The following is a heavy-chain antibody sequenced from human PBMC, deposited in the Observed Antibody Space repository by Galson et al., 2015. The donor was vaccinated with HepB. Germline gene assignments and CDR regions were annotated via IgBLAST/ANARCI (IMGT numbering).Heavy chain of an antibody. V-gene: IGHV1-69*04. J-gene: IGHJ6*02. Sequence: SVKVSCKAFGGTFSSYAINWVRQAPGQGLEWMGRIIPILRIANYAQNFQGRVTITADKSTSTAYMELSSLRFQDTAVYYCTRDRDVVMPELSRGGHYYGMDVWGQGTTVIVAS. CDR1: GGTFSSYA. CDR3: TRDRDVVMPELSRGGHYYGMDV. CDR2: IIPILRIA. D-gene: IGHD2-15*01.